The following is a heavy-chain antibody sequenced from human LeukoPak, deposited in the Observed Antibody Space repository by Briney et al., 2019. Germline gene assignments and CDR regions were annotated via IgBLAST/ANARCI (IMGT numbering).Heavy chain of an antibody. Sequence: PGGSLRLSCAATGFAFSSYSMNWVRQAPGKWLEWVSYISSSTSTIYYADSVKGRFTISRDNAKSSLYLQMNSLRDEDTAVYYCARDSIVGAPFAYWGQGTLVTVSS. CDR3: ARDSIVGAPFAY. CDR1: GFAFSSYS. D-gene: IGHD1-26*01. CDR2: ISSSTSTI. V-gene: IGHV3-48*02. J-gene: IGHJ4*02.